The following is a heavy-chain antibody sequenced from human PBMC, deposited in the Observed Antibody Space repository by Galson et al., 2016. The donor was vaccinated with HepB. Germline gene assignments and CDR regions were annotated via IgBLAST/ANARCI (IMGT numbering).Heavy chain of an antibody. CDR2: INPNSGGT. J-gene: IGHJ4*02. D-gene: IGHD3-22*01. V-gene: IGHV1-2*02. CDR3: ARVGGYYLYHFDY. CDR1: GYTVTGCY. Sequence: SVKVSCKASGYTVTGCYLHWVRQAPGQGLEWMGWINPNSGGTHYAQKFQGRVIMTRDTSISTVYMELRRLRSDDTAVYFCARVGGYYLYHFDYWGQGNLVTVSS.